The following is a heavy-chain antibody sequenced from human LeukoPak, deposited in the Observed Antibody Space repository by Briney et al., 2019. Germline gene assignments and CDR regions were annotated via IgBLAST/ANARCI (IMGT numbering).Heavy chain of an antibody. V-gene: IGHV3-7*01. CDR1: GFTFSSHS. CDR3: ARGSGWYFY. D-gene: IGHD6-19*01. CDR2: IKQDGSEK. Sequence: GGSLRLSCTAAGFTFSSHSMSWVRQAPGKGLEWVANIKQDGSEKYYVDSVKGRLTISRDNAKNSLYLQMNSLRAEDTAVYYCARGSGWYFYWGQGTLVTVSS. J-gene: IGHJ4*02.